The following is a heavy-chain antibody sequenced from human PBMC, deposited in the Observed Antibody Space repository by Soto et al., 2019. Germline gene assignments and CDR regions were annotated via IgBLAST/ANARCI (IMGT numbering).Heavy chain of an antibody. CDR2: ISYDGSNK. CDR1: GFTFSSYA. D-gene: IGHD3-3*01. V-gene: IGHV3-30-3*01. CDR3: ARDSPRLIFGVVPLPNWFDP. Sequence: GGSLRLSCAASGFTFSSYAMHWVRQAPGKGLEWVAVISYDGSNKYYADSVKGRFTISRDNSKNTLYLQMNSLRAEDTAVYYCARDSPRLIFGVVPLPNWFDPWGQGTLVTVSS. J-gene: IGHJ5*02.